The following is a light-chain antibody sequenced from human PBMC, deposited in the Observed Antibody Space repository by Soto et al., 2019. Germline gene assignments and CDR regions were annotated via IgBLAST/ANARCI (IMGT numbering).Light chain of an antibody. Sequence: EIVMTQSPDTLSVSPGERATLSCRASQSVSSNLAWYQQKPGQAPRLLIYGKSTRATGIPARFSGSGSGTEFSLTISSLQSEDSAVYYCQQYNDWPPFTFGQGTKLEIK. CDR1: QSVSSN. CDR3: QQYNDWPPFT. J-gene: IGKJ2*01. CDR2: GKS. V-gene: IGKV3-15*01.